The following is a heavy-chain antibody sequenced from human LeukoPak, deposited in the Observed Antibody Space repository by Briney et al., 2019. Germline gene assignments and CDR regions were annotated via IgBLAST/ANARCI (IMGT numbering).Heavy chain of an antibody. J-gene: IGHJ6*03. CDR3: AKAGYCRSTTCPDYYYMDV. V-gene: IGHV3-30*02. D-gene: IGHD2-2*01. Sequence: GGSLRLSCAASGFTFSSYGMHWVRQAPGKGLEWVAVIWYDGSNKYYADSVKGRFTISRDNSKNTLYLQMNSLRPEDTAVYYCAKAGYCRSTTCPDYYYMDVWGKGTTVTVSS. CDR1: GFTFSSYG. CDR2: IWYDGSNK.